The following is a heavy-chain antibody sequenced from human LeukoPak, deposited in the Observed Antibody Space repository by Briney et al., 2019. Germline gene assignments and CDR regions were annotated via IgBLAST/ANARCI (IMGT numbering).Heavy chain of an antibody. Sequence: GGSLRLSCAASGFTFSSYALTWVRQAPGKGLGWVSRITDSGGDTYYADSVKGRFTISRDNSKNTLYLQMNSLRAEDTAAYYCAKGSRGSGTYYIDYWGQGTLVTVSS. V-gene: IGHV3-23*01. D-gene: IGHD3-10*01. CDR3: AKGSRGSGTYYIDY. CDR2: ITDSGGDT. J-gene: IGHJ4*02. CDR1: GFTFSSYA.